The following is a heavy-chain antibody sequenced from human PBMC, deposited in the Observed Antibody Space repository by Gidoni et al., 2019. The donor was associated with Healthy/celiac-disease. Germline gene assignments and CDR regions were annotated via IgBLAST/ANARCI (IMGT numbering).Heavy chain of an antibody. CDR2: ISSNGGST. Sequence: EVQLVESGGGLVQPGGSLRLSCAASGFTFSSYAMHWVRQAPGKGLEYVSAISSNGGSTYYANSVKGRFTISRDNSKNTLYLQMGSLRAEDMAVYYCARAYSSSWYREYYFDYWGQGTLVTVSS. D-gene: IGHD6-13*01. J-gene: IGHJ4*02. V-gene: IGHV3-64*01. CDR1: GFTFSSYA. CDR3: ARAYSSSWYREYYFDY.